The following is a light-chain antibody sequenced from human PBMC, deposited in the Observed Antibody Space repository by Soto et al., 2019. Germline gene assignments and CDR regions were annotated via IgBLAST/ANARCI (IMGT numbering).Light chain of an antibody. V-gene: IGKV3-11*01. J-gene: IGKJ1*01. CDR2: EAT. Sequence: EIVLTQSPATLSLSPGERATLSCRASRSVGTYLAWYQQKSGQAPRLLIHEATNRATGIPARFSGSGSGTDFTLTISSLEPEDFAVYYCQQRRSWPPTWTFGQGTKVEIK. CDR1: RSVGTY. CDR3: QQRRSWPPTWT.